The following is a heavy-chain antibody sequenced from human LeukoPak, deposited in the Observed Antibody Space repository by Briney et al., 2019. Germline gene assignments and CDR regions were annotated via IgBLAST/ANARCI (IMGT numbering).Heavy chain of an antibody. CDR2: INGDGSST. Sequence: QPGGSLRLSCAASGFTFSNYWMQWVRQAPGKGLVWVSRINGDGSSTNYADSVKGRFTISRDNAKNTLYLQVNSLRAEDTAVYYCVRDCSSASCSYDAFDVWDQGTMVSVSS. J-gene: IGHJ3*01. CDR3: VRDCSSASCSYDAFDV. V-gene: IGHV3-74*01. D-gene: IGHD2-2*01. CDR1: GFTFSNYW.